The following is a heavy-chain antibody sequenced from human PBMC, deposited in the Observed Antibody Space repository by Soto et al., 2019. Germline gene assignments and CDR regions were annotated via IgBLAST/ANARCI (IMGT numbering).Heavy chain of an antibody. CDR1: GGSISSGGYY. CDR3: ARSSRDSSSWYYFDY. V-gene: IGHV4-31*03. Sequence: SETLSLTCTVSGGSISSGGYYWSWIRQHPGKGLEWIGYIYYSGSTYYNPSLKSRVTISVDTSKNQFSLKLSSVTAADTAVYYCARSSRDSSSWYYFDYWGQGTLVTLSS. CDR2: IYYSGST. J-gene: IGHJ4*02. D-gene: IGHD6-13*01.